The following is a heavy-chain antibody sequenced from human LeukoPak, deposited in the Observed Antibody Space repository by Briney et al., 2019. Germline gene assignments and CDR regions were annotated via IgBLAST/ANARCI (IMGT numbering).Heavy chain of an antibody. V-gene: IGHV4-34*01. CDR2: INHSGST. D-gene: IGHD6-13*01. CDR1: GGSFSGYY. J-gene: IGHJ1*01. CDR3: ARAGYSSSWYNAEYFQH. Sequence: SETLSLTCAVYGGSFSGYYWSWIRQPPGKGLEGIGEINHSGSTNYNPSLKSRVPISVDTSKNQFSLKLSSVTAADTAVYYCARAGYSSSWYNAEYFQHWGQGTLVTVSS.